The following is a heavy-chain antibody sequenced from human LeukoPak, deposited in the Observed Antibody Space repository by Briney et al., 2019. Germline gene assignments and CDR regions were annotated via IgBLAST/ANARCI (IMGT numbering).Heavy chain of an antibody. V-gene: IGHV4-31*03. J-gene: IGHJ6*03. CDR3: ARGFGDGFNSGYYYYMDV. D-gene: IGHD5-24*01. CDR2: IYYSGST. CDR1: GGSISSGDRY. Sequence: SQTLSLTCTVSGGSISSGDRYWSWIRQHPGKGLEWIAYIYYSGSTDYNPSLKSRITISIDMSKNQFSLKLSSVTAADTGVYYCARGFGDGFNSGYYYYMDVWGKGSTVTVSS.